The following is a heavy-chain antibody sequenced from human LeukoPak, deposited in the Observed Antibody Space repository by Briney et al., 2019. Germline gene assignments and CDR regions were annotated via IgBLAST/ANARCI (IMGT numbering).Heavy chain of an antibody. J-gene: IGHJ3*01. D-gene: IGHD6-19*01. V-gene: IGHV3-23*01. CDR3: GKNLALAGTGGGCYV. CDR1: GLTFTTYA. CDR2: ISGGGDKA. Sequence: GGSLRLSFTASGLTFTTYAINWVRQAPGKGLEWVSGISGGGDKAFYADSVNGRFTISRDNSKNSVSLQMSSLRPDDAALYYCGKNLALAGTGGGCYVWGQGTRVAVSS.